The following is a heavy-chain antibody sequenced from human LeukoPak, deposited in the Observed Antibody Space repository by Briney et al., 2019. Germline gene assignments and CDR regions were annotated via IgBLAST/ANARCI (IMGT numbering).Heavy chain of an antibody. V-gene: IGHV1-18*01. J-gene: IGHJ4*02. D-gene: IGHD5-18*01. CDR3: ARDPDKFNGRYSYLDY. CDR2: SSPYNGKT. Sequence: ASVKVSCKTSGYPFISFGIAWLRQAPGQGLEWLGWSSPYNGKTEYSQKLQDRVTMTTDPSTSTAYMEMRSLRSDDTAVYYCARDPDKFNGRYSYLDYWGQGTLVTVSS. CDR1: GYPFISFG.